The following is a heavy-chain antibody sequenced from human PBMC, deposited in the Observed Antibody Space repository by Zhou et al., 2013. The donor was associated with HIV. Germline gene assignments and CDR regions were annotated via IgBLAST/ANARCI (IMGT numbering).Heavy chain of an antibody. CDR2: IIPSSGTV. D-gene: IGHD3-10*01. CDR1: GGTFNSNG. J-gene: IGHJ3*02. Sequence: QVHLVQSGAEVKKAGSSVRVSCKTAGGTFNSNGVSWVRHAPGQGLEWMGGIIPSSGTVNFAQKFQGRVTITTDESTSTVYMELSSLRSEDTAVYYCARDLGATQSWFDAFDILGPRDNGHRLF. CDR3: ARDLGATQSWFDAFDI. V-gene: IGHV1-69*05.